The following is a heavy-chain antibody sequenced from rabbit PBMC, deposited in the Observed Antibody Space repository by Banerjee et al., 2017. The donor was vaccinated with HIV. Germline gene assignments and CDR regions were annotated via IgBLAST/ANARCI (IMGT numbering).Heavy chain of an antibody. Sequence: QQQLVESGGDLVKPGASLTVTCTASGFSFSSYWMCWVRQAPGKGLEWIACINSGSGSAYYANWAKGRFTISKTSSTTVTLQMTSLTAADTATYFCARAGGFENYFNLWGPGTLVTVS. V-gene: IGHV1S45*01. CDR3: ARAGGFENYFNL. J-gene: IGHJ4*01. CDR1: GFSFSSYW. D-gene: IGHD1-1*01. CDR2: INSGSGSA.